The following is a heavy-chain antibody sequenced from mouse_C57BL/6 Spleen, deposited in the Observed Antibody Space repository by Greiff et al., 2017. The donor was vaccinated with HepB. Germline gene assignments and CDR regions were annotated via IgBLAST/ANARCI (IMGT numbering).Heavy chain of an antibody. J-gene: IGHJ2*01. CDR1: GYAFSSSW. Sequence: VQGVESGPELVKPGASVKISCKASGYAFSSSWMNWVKQRPGKGLEWIGRIYPGDGDTNYNGKFKGKATLTADKSSSTAYMQLSSLTSEDSAVYFCARGRAYYSNYFDYWGQGTTLTVSS. D-gene: IGHD2-5*01. V-gene: IGHV1-82*01. CDR2: IYPGDGDT. CDR3: ARGRAYYSNYFDY.